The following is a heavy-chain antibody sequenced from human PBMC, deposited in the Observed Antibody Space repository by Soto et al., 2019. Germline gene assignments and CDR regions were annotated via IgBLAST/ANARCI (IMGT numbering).Heavy chain of an antibody. V-gene: IGHV3-13*01. D-gene: IGHD3-16*02. CDR1: GFTFSSYD. CDR3: AREARRYDYIWGSYRDAFDI. Sequence: GGSLRLSCAASGFTFSSYDMHWVRQATGKGLEWVSAIGTAGDTYYPGSVKGRFTISRENAKNSLYLQMNSLRAGDTAVYYCAREARRYDYIWGSYRDAFDIWGQGTMVTVSS. CDR2: IGTAGDT. J-gene: IGHJ3*02.